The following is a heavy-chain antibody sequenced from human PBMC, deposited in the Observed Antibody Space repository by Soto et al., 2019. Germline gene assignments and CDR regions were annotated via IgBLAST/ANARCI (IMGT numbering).Heavy chain of an antibody. D-gene: IGHD3-10*01. Sequence: ASVKVSCKASGYTFTNAGISWVRQAPGQGLEWLGWINTDNGNTNYAQHLQGRVTITRDTSASTAYMELSSLRSEDTAVYYCARAGGEWFGEWDYYGMDVWGQGTTVTVSS. CDR1: GYTFTNAG. CDR2: INTDNGNT. V-gene: IGHV1-18*01. J-gene: IGHJ6*02. CDR3: ARAGGEWFGEWDYYGMDV.